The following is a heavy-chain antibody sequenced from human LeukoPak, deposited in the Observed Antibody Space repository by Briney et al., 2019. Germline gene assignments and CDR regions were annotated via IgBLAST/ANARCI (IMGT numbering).Heavy chain of an antibody. CDR2: IIPIFDTA. J-gene: IGHJ4*02. V-gene: IGHV1-69*13. CDR3: ARALGSYGYSFDY. D-gene: IGHD5-18*01. Sequence: ASVKVSCKASGGTFSSYAISWVRQAPGQGLEWMGGIIPIFDTANYAQKFQGRVTITADESTSTAYMELSSLRSEDTAVYYCARALGSYGYSFDYWAREPWSPSPQ. CDR1: GGTFSSYA.